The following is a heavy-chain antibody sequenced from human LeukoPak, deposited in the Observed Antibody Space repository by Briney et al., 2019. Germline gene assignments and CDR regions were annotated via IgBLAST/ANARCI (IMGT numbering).Heavy chain of an antibody. CDR1: GFTFSDHY. Sequence: TGGSLRLSCAASGFTFSDHYMDWVRQAPGKGLEWVGRIRNKANIYTTEYAASVKGRFTISRDDSKNSLYLQMNSLRAEDTAVYYCARDLDTYYYDSSGYWDYWGQGTLVTVSS. J-gene: IGHJ4*02. V-gene: IGHV3-72*01. CDR2: IRNKANIYTT. D-gene: IGHD3-22*01. CDR3: ARDLDTYYYDSSGYWDY.